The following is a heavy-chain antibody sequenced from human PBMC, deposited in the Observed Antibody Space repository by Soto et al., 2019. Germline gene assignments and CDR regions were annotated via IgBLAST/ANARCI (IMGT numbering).Heavy chain of an antibody. V-gene: IGHV1-8*01. CDR2: MNPNSANT. D-gene: IGHD1-1*01. CDR1: EKPSGVYD. Sequence: QVQLVQSGAEVQRPGASVKVSCRALEKPSGVYDISWGRQPPAQGLEWMEWMNPNSANTGYAQKFQGRVSMTRDMSISTAYMELSRLRPEDTAIYYCARMATYGTLNWFDPWGQGALVTVSS. J-gene: IGHJ5*02. CDR3: ARMATYGTLNWFDP.